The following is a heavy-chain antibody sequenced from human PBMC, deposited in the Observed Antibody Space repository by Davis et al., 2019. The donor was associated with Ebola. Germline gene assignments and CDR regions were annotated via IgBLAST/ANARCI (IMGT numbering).Heavy chain of an antibody. CDR2: ISGSGGST. V-gene: IGHV3-23*01. CDR1: GFTFSSYA. CDR3: AKAYGDYYYYYAMDV. J-gene: IGHJ6*02. Sequence: PGGSLRLSCAAPGFTFSSYAMSWVRQAPGKGLEWVSAISGSGGSTYYADSVKGRFTISRDNSKNTLYLQMNSLRAEDTAIYYCAKAYGDYYYYYAMDVWGQGTTVAVSS. D-gene: IGHD2-21*02.